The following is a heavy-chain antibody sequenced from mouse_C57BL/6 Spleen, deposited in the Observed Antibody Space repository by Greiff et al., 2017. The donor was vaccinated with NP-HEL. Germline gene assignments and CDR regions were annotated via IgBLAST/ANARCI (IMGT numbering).Heavy chain of an antibody. CDR3: ARERIYDGYFDY. Sequence: DVKLQESGPVLVKPGASVKMSCKASGYTFTDYYMNWVKQSHGKSLEWIGVINPYNGGTSYNQKFKGKATLTVDKSSSTAYMELNSLTSEDSAVYYCARERIYDGYFDYWGQGTTLTVSS. CDR1: GYTFTDYY. D-gene: IGHD2-3*01. CDR2: INPYNGGT. J-gene: IGHJ2*01. V-gene: IGHV1-19*01.